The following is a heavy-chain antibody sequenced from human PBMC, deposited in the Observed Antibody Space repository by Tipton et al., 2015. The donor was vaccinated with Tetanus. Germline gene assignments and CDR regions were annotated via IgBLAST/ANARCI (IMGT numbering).Heavy chain of an antibody. D-gene: IGHD2-15*01. V-gene: IGHV4-59*01. J-gene: IGHJ4*03. CDR1: GGSISSYY. CDR3: ARVSGWWKQII. CDR2: ITDSGSS. Sequence: LRLSCGVSGGSISSYYWSWIRQPPGKGLEWVGLITDSGSSYYSPSLKHRVTFSVDTSKNQFSLKLTYVTAADTAVYYCARVSGWWKQIIRGHETLVPVSS.